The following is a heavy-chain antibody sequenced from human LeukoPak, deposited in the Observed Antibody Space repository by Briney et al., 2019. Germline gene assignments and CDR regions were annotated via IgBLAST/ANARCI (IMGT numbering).Heavy chain of an antibody. Sequence: GASVKVSCKASGYTFTAYYMHWVRQAPGQGLERMGWINPNSGGTNYAQKFQGRVTMTRDTSISTAYMELSRLRSDDTAVYYCARVPRVAATFWFDPWGRGTLVTVSS. V-gene: IGHV1-2*02. D-gene: IGHD2-15*01. CDR3: ARVPRVAATFWFDP. CDR1: GYTFTAYY. CDR2: INPNSGGT. J-gene: IGHJ5*02.